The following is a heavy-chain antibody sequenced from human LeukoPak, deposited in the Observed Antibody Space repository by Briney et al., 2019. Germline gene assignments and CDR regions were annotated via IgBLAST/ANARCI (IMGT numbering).Heavy chain of an antibody. J-gene: IGHJ5*02. V-gene: IGHV4-39*01. CDR2: IYYSGST. CDR1: GGSISSSYYY. D-gene: IGHD7-27*01. Sequence: SETLSLTCTVSGGSISSSYYYWGWIRQPPGKGLEWIGSIYYSGSTYYNASLKSRVTISVDTSKNQFSLRLSSVTASDTAVYFCASLLNGGVAHWFDPWGQGTLVTVSS. CDR3: ASLLNGGVAHWFDP.